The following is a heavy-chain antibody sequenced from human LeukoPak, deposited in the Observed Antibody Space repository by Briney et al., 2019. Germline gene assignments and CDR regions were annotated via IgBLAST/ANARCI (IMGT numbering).Heavy chain of an antibody. CDR1: GYTFTGYY. J-gene: IGHJ5*02. CDR2: INPNSGGA. Sequence: GASVKVSCKASGYTFTGYYMHWVRQAPGQGLEWMGWINPNSGGANYAQKFQGRVTMTRDTSISTAYMELSRLRSDDTAVYYCARGLRLGELSFRNWLDPWGQGTLVTVSS. D-gene: IGHD3-16*02. V-gene: IGHV1-2*02. CDR3: ARGLRLGELSFRNWLDP.